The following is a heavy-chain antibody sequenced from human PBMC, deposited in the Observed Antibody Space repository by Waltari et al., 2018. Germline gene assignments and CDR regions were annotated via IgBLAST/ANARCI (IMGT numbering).Heavy chain of an antibody. CDR2: IYPGDHDT. V-gene: IGHV5-51*01. J-gene: IGHJ4*02. CDR3: ARQRSRRDGYKYYFDY. CDR1: GYSFTSYW. Sequence: EVQLVQSGAEVKKPGESLKISCKGSGYSFTSYWIGWVRQMPGKGLEWMGIIYPGDHDTRYSPSFQGQVTISAVKSISTAYLQWSSLKASDTAMYYCARQRSRRDGYKYYFDYWGQGTLVTVSS. D-gene: IGHD5-12*01.